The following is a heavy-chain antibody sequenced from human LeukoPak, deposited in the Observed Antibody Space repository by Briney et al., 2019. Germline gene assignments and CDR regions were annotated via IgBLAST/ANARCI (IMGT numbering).Heavy chain of an antibody. J-gene: IGHJ4*02. D-gene: IGHD7-27*01. CDR1: GFTFNNYA. CDR2: ISGSGEST. CDR3: AREHWDFDY. Sequence: GGSLRLSCAASGFTFNNYAMTWVRRAPGKGLEWVSEISGSGESTYYGDSVKGRFTISRDNSKNTLYLQMNSLRAGDTAIYYCAREHWDFDYWGQGTLVTVSS. V-gene: IGHV3-23*01.